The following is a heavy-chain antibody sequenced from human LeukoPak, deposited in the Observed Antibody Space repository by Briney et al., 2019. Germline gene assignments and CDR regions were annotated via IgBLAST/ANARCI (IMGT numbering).Heavy chain of an antibody. CDR1: GFTLSRNS. CDR3: ARGAEGIAASDSKFDY. V-gene: IGHV3-21*01. CDR2: ISTSSSYI. Sequence: GGSLRLSCAASGFTLSRNSMNWVRQAPGKGLEWVSSISTSSSYIDYADSVKGRFTISRDNAKNSLFLQMNSLRAEDTAVYYCARGAEGIAASDSKFDYWGQGTLVTVSS. J-gene: IGHJ4*02. D-gene: IGHD6-13*01.